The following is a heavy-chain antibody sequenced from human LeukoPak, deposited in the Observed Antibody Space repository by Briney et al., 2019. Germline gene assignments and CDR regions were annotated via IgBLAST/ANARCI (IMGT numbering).Heavy chain of an antibody. D-gene: IGHD5-18*01. Sequence: HPGGSLRLSCAASGFNFINYAMTWVRQAPGKGLEWVSAISGSGISTYYGDSVKGRFTISRDNSKNTLSLQMDSLRAEDTAVYYCAKDSWLGDTAMAYGMDVWGQGTTVTVSS. CDR1: GFNFINYA. CDR2: ISGSGIST. J-gene: IGHJ6*02. V-gene: IGHV3-23*01. CDR3: AKDSWLGDTAMAYGMDV.